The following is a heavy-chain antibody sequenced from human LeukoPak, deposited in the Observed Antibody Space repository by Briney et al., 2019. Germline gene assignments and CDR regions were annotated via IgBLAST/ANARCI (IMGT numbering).Heavy chain of an antibody. CDR1: GYSISSGYY. D-gene: IGHD2-8*01. J-gene: IGHJ4*02. Sequence: ETLSLTCAVFGYSISSGYYWGWIRQPPGKGLEWIGNIYDSGTTYYNPSLQSRVTISVDTSKNQFSLKLSAATAADTAVYFCARVASRVSLEYWGQGKLVSASS. CDR2: IYDSGTT. CDR3: ARVASRVSLEY. V-gene: IGHV4-38-2*01.